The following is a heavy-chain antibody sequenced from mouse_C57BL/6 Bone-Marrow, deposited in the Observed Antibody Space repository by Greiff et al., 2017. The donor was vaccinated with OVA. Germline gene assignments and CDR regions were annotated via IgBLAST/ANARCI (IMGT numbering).Heavy chain of an antibody. D-gene: IGHD3-2*02. CDR1: GFSLTSYG. CDR2: IWRGGST. Sequence: VKVVESGPGLVQPSQSLSITCTVSGFSLTSYGVHWVRQSPGKGLEWLGVIWRGGSTDYNAAFMSRLSITKDNSKSQVFFKMNSLQADDTAIYYCAKGAQAFSMDYWGQGTSVTVSS. J-gene: IGHJ4*01. V-gene: IGHV2-5*01. CDR3: AKGAQAFSMDY.